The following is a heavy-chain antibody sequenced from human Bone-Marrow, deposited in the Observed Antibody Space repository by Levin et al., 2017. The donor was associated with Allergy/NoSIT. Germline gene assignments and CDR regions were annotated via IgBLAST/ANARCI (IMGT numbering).Heavy chain of an antibody. CDR1: GFTFNTYA. CDR2: IDSTTSYK. J-gene: IGHJ4*02. V-gene: IGHV3-21*06. CDR3: ARDLRSVAASG. D-gene: IGHD3-16*01. Sequence: ASVKVSCGASGFTFNTYAMTWVRQVAGKGLEWVSYIDSTTSYKFYAESVKGRFTISRDNAKNSLYLQMNNLRAEDTGVYFCARDLRSVAASGWGQGTLVTVSS.